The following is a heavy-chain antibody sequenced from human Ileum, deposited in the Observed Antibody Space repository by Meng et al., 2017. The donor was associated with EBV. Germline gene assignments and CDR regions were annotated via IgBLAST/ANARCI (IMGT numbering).Heavy chain of an antibody. CDR2: IYYSGST. J-gene: IGHJ4*02. V-gene: IGHV4-59*08. D-gene: IGHD2-15*01. CDR1: GGSISSYY. CDR3: ARGGWSLDY. Sequence: QVRLQGPGPGLGKPSETLSLPCTVSGGSISSYYWSWIRQPPGKGLEWIGYIYYSGSTNYNPSLKSRVTISVDTSKNQFSLNLSSVTAADTAVYYCARGGWSLDYWGQGTLVTVSS.